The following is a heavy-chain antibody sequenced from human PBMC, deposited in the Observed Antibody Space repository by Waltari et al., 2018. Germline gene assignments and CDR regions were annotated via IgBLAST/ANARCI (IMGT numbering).Heavy chain of an antibody. CDR2: TYYRSKWFY. CDR3: ARDLTEGKGNWFDP. CDR1: GDSVSSNDAT. V-gene: IGHV6-1*01. J-gene: IGHJ5*02. D-gene: IGHD3-10*01. Sequence: VQLQQSGPGLVKPSQTLSLTCAISGDSVSSNDATWDWVRQSPSRGLEWLGRTYYRSKWFYDYALSVRSRISINPDTTKNQVSLQLKSVTPEDTAVYYCARDLTEGKGNWFDPWGQGTQVTVSS.